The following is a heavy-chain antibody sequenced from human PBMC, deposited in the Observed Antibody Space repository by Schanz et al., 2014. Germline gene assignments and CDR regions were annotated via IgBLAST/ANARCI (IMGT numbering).Heavy chain of an antibody. Sequence: QVRLVESGGGVVQPGRSLRLSCVASGFTFSSYDVFWVRQAPGKGLEWVAVIWYDGSNKYYADSVKGRFTISRDNSKNTLFLQMNSLRAEDTAVYYCARDHTTESYYSAGPPIDYWGQGTLLTVSS. CDR1: GFTFSSYD. CDR2: IWYDGSNK. V-gene: IGHV3-33*01. J-gene: IGHJ4*02. CDR3: ARDHTTESYYSAGPPIDY. D-gene: IGHD1-26*01.